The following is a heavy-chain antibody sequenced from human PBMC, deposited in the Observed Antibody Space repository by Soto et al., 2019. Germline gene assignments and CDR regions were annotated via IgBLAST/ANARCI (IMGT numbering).Heavy chain of an antibody. V-gene: IGHV4-31*03. D-gene: IGHD3-3*01. J-gene: IGHJ5*02. CDR2: IYYSGST. Sequence: RSLTCTVSGGSISSGGYYWSWIRQHPGKGLEWIGYIYYSGSTYYNPSLKSRVTISVDTSKNQFSLKLSSVTAADTAVYYCARVRSGSGYPKGYWFDPWGQGTLVTVSS. CDR1: GGSISSGGYY. CDR3: ARVRSGSGYPKGYWFDP.